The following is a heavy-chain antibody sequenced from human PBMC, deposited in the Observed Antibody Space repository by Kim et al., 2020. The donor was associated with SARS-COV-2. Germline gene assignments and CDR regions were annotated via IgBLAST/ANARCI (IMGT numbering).Heavy chain of an antibody. D-gene: IGHD3-16*01. J-gene: IGHJ6*02. CDR1: GFTFSGYW. CDR2: INSDGSST. Sequence: GALRLSCAASGFTFSGYWMHLVRQAPGKGLVWVSRINSDGSSTSYADSVKGRFTISRDNAKNTLYLQMNSLRAEDTAVYYCARDRNLRLDYFYYGMDVWGQGTTVTVSS. V-gene: IGHV3-74*01. CDR3: ARDRNLRLDYFYYGMDV.